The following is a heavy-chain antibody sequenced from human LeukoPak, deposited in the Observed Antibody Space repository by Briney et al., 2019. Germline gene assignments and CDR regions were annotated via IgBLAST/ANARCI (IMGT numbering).Heavy chain of an antibody. CDR2: IKSKTDGGTT. CDR3: TRRYCSGGSCYQGFNYYYYYYMDV. Sequence: PGGSLRLSCAASGFTFSNAWMSWVRQAPGKGLEWVGRIKSKTDGGTTDYAAPVKGRFTISRDDSKNTLYLQMNSLKTEDTAVYYCTRRYCSGGSCYQGFNYYYYYYMDVWGKGTTVTVSS. J-gene: IGHJ6*03. D-gene: IGHD2-15*01. V-gene: IGHV3-15*01. CDR1: GFTFSNAW.